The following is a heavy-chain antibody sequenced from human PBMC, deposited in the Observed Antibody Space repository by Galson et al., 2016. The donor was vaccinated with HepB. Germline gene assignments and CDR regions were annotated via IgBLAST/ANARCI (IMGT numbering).Heavy chain of an antibody. CDR2: IHHSGST. J-gene: IGHJ4*02. V-gene: IGHV4-4*02. CDR1: GGSIRRSNW. CDR3: AKGEGSIAVAGYLDY. Sequence: SETLSLTCAVSGGSIRRSNWWSWVRQPPGKGLEWIGEIHHSGSTTYNPSLNSRVNRSLDKSNNQLSLKLSSMTAADTAFYYCAKGEGSIAVAGYLDYWGQGTLVTVSS. D-gene: IGHD6-19*01.